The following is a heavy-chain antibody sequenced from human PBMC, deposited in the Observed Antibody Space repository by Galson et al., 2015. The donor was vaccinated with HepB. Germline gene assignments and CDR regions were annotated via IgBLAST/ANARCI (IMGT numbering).Heavy chain of an antibody. Sequence: SLRLSCAASGFTFSGYSMSWIRQAPGKGLEWVSYISGSGSNIYYADSVKGRFTISRDNSKNSLYLQMNSLRAEDTAVYYCASGQSCYDSSLTDAFDIWGQGTMVTVSS. CDR3: ASGQSCYDSSLTDAFDI. D-gene: IGHD3-22*01. V-gene: IGHV3-11*01. J-gene: IGHJ3*02. CDR2: ISGSGSNI. CDR1: GFTFSGYS.